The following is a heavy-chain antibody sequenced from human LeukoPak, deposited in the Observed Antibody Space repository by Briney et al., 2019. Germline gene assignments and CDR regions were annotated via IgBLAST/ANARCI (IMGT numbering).Heavy chain of an antibody. CDR2: ISSSGSTI. J-gene: IGHJ3*02. CDR1: GFTFSSYS. D-gene: IGHD4-17*01. Sequence: PGGSLRLSCAASGFTFSSYSMNWVRQAPGKGLEWVSYISSSGSTIYYANSVKGRFTTSRDNANKSLYLQMNSLRAEDTAVYYCASYGTWAFDMWGQGTMVTVSS. CDR3: ASYGTWAFDM. V-gene: IGHV3-48*04.